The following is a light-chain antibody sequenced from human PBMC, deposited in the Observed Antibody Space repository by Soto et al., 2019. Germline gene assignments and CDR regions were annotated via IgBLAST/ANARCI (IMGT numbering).Light chain of an antibody. V-gene: IGLV1-40*01. J-gene: IGLJ1*01. CDR3: QSYDSSLSGSEV. CDR2: GNG. Sequence: QSVLTQPPSASGTPGQRVTISCSGGSSNIGINTVNWYQQLPGTAPKLLIYGNGNRPSGVPDRFSGSKSGTSASLAITGLQAEDEADYYCQSYDSSLSGSEVFGTGTKVTVL. CDR1: SSNIGINT.